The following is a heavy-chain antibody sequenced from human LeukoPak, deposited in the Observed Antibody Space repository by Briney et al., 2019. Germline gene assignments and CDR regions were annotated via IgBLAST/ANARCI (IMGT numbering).Heavy chain of an antibody. J-gene: IGHJ4*02. CDR1: GYTFTGYY. CDR3: ARGLAYYDSSGPNDY. Sequence: ASVKVSCKASGYTFTGYYMHWVRQAPGQGLEWMGWINPNSGGTNYAQKFQGRVTMTRNTSISTAYMELSSLRSEDTAVYYCARGLAYYDSSGPNDYWGQGTLVTVSS. CDR2: INPNSGGT. V-gene: IGHV1-2*02. D-gene: IGHD3-22*01.